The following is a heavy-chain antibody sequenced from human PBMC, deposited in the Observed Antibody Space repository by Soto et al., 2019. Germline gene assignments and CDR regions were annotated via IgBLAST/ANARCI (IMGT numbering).Heavy chain of an antibody. V-gene: IGHV5-10-1*01. D-gene: IGHD6-6*01. Sequence: PGESLKISCKGSGYSFTSYWISWVRQMPGKGLEWMGRIDPSDSYTNYSPSFQGHVTISADKSISTAYLQWSSLKASDTAMYYCARSQYSSSDEYYYYGMDVWGQGTTVTVSS. CDR2: IDPSDSYT. J-gene: IGHJ6*02. CDR3: ARSQYSSSDEYYYYGMDV. CDR1: GYSFTSYW.